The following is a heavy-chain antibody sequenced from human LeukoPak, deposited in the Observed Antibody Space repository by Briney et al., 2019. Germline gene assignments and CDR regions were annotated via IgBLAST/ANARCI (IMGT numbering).Heavy chain of an antibody. Sequence: GGSLRLSCAASGFTFSSYAMSWVRQAPGKGLEWVSAISGSGGSTYYADSVKGRFTISRDNSKNTLYLQMNSLRAEDAAVYYCAKDCRGPWIVGARGCYWGQGTLVTVSS. V-gene: IGHV3-23*01. J-gene: IGHJ4*02. D-gene: IGHD1-26*01. CDR2: ISGSGGST. CDR3: AKDCRGPWIVGARGCY. CDR1: GFTFSSYA.